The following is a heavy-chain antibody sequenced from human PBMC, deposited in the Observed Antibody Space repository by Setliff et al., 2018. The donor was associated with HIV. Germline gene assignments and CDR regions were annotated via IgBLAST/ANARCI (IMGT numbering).Heavy chain of an antibody. CDR3: ARRSDNYYDNSGYYYGAYFDY. CDR1: GYSIRSGYY. D-gene: IGHD3-22*01. Sequence: SETLSLTCAVSGYSIRSGYYWGWIRQPPGKGLEWIGSIYHSGSTNYNPSLKSRVTISVDTSKNQFSLKLSSVTAADTAVYYCARRSDNYYDNSGYYYGAYFDYWSQGTLVTVSS. CDR2: IYHSGST. V-gene: IGHV4-38-2*01. J-gene: IGHJ4*02.